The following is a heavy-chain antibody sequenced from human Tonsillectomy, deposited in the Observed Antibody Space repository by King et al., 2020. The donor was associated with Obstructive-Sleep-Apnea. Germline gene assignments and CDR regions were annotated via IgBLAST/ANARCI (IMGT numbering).Heavy chain of an antibody. D-gene: IGHD2-21*02. CDR3: ARTEYCGGDCRRFDS. J-gene: IGHJ4*02. CDR1: GGSISSYY. CDR2: IYYSVST. Sequence: QLQESGPGLVKPSETLSLTCTVSGGSISSYYWSWIRQPPGKGLEWIGYIYYSVSTNYNPSLKRRVTISVDTSKNQFSLKLSSVTAADTAVYYCARTEYCGGDCRRFDSWGQGTLVTVSS. V-gene: IGHV4-59*08.